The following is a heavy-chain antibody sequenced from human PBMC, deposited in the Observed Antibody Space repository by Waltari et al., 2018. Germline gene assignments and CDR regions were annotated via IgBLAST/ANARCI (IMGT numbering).Heavy chain of an antibody. J-gene: IGHJ6*02. D-gene: IGHD1-26*01. V-gene: IGHV3-53*01. CDR2: IYSGGST. CDR3: ASLPREDYYGMDV. Sequence: EVQLVESGGGLIQPGGSLRLSCAASGFTVSSNYMSWVRQAPGRGLEWVSFIYSGGSTYYADSVKGRFTISRDNSKNTLYLQMNSLRAEDTAVYYCASLPREDYYGMDVWGQGTTVTVSS. CDR1: GFTVSSNY.